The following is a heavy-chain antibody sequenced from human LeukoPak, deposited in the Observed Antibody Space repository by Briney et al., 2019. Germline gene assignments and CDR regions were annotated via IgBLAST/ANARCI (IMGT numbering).Heavy chain of an antibody. D-gene: IGHD3-16*01. CDR2: IKQDGSQK. CDR1: GFTFSSYW. CDR3: ANLNAPYWGNFDY. Sequence: GGSLRLSCAASGFTFSSYWMSWVRQAPGKGLEWVANIKQDGSQKYYVDSVKGRFSISRDNAKNSLYLQMNSLRAEDTAVYYCANLNAPYWGNFDYWGQGTLVTVSS. J-gene: IGHJ4*02. V-gene: IGHV3-7*01.